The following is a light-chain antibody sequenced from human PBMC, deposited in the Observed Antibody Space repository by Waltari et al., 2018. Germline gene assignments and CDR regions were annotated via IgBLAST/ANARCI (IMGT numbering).Light chain of an antibody. V-gene: IGKV3-11*01. CDR2: GSS. Sequence: EVVLTQSPATLSLSPGEGATLSCRASQSVSAYLAWYQQKPGQAPRLLIYGSSTRATGVPDRFSGLVSGTDFSLTISSVEPEDFAVYYCQHTTDWPPAFTFGPGTRVDLK. CDR3: QHTTDWPPAFT. J-gene: IGKJ3*01. CDR1: QSVSAY.